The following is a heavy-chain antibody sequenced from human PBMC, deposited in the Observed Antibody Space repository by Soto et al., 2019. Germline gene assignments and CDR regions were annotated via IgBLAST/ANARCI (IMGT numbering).Heavy chain of an antibody. D-gene: IGHD3-9*01. CDR3: ARNTPPPRKYFFDY. CDR2: ISGSGATT. J-gene: IGHJ4*02. V-gene: IGHV3-23*01. CDR1: GCIFGNYV. Sequence: GGSLRLPCAAAGCIFGNYVMRWVRQAPGKGLEWVSSISGSGATTYYADSVRGRFTISRDNSKNTLYLQMSSLRADDTALYYCARNTPPPRKYFFDYCGQGTLVTVSS.